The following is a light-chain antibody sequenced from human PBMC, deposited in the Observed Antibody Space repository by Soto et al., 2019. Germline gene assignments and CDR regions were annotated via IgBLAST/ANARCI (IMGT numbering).Light chain of an antibody. J-gene: IGKJ1*01. CDR2: DAS. V-gene: IGKV3-20*01. Sequence: EIVLTQSPATLSLSPGERATLSCRASQSVSSYVAWYQQKPGQAPRLLIYDASNRATGIPDRFSGSGSGTDFTLTISRLEPEDFAVYYCQQYGSSPWTFGQGTKVDI. CDR1: QSVSSY. CDR3: QQYGSSPWT.